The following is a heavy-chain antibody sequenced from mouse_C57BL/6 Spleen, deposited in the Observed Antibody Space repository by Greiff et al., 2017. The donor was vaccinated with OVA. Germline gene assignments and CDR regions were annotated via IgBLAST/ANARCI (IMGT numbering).Heavy chain of an antibody. Sequence: EVMLVESEGGLVQPGSSMKLSCTASGFTFSDYYMAWVRQVPEKGLEWVANINYDGSSTYYLDSLKSRFIISRDNAKNILYLQMSSLKSEDTATYYCARVTGREGGYCDYWGQGTTLTVSS. CDR2: INYDGSST. CDR3: ARVTGREGGYCDY. V-gene: IGHV5-16*01. CDR1: GFTFSDYY. J-gene: IGHJ2*01.